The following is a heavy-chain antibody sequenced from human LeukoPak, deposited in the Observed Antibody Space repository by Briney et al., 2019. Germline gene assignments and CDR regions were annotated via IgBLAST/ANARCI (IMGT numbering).Heavy chain of an antibody. CDR3: ARAHIGAAGTCWFDP. J-gene: IGHJ5*02. D-gene: IGHD6-13*01. V-gene: IGHV4-34*01. CDR1: GGSFSGYN. CDR2: INHSGST. Sequence: SSETLSLTCAVYGGSFSGYNWSWIRQPPGKRLEWISEINHSGSTNYNPSLKSRVTISVDTSKNQFSLKLSSVTAADTDVYFCARAHIGAAGTCWFDPWGQGTLVTVSS.